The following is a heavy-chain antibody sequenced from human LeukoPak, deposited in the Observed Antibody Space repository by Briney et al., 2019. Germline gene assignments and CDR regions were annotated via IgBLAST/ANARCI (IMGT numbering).Heavy chain of an antibody. Sequence: GGSLRLSCAASGFTLSSYAMHWVRHPAGKGLEWVSAIGTAGDTFYPGSVKGRFTISRENAKKSLFLQMNSLRAEDTAVYYCARQNTPHGNFDYWGQGTLVTVPS. CDR3: ARQNTPHGNFDY. J-gene: IGHJ4*02. CDR1: GFTLSSYA. D-gene: IGHD1-26*01. CDR2: IGTAGDT. V-gene: IGHV3-13*01.